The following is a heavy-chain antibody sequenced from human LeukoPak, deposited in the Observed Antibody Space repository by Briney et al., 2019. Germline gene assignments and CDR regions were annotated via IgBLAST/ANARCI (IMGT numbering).Heavy chain of an antibody. Sequence: ASVKVSCKASGYTXTGYYMHGVRQAPGQGLEWMGWINPNSGGTKYAQKFQGRVTMTRDTSISTAYMELSSLRSDDAAVYYCARVWNYHDSSGYLEYFQEWGQGTLVTVSS. V-gene: IGHV1-2*02. J-gene: IGHJ1*01. D-gene: IGHD3-22*01. CDR3: ARVWNYHDSSGYLEYFQE. CDR1: GYTXTGYY. CDR2: INPNSGGT.